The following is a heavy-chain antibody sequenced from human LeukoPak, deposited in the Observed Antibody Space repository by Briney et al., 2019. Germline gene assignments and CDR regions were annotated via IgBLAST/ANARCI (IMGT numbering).Heavy chain of an antibody. V-gene: IGHV4-39*01. CDR3: ARHDYSNSDY. J-gene: IGHJ4*02. CDR1: GSSISSSSYY. CDR2: IYYSGST. D-gene: IGHD4-11*01. Sequence: SETLSLTCTVSGSSISSSSYYWGWIRQPPGKGLEWIGSIYYSGSTYYNPSLKSRVTISVDTSKNQFSLKLSSVTAADTAVYYCARHDYSNSDYWGQGTLVTVSS.